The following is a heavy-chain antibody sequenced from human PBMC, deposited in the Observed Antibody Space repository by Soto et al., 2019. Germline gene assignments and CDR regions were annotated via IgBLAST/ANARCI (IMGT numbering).Heavy chain of an antibody. Sequence: GASVKVSCKASGYTFTSYAMHWVRQAPGQRLEWMGWINAGNGNTKYSQKFQVRVTITRDTAASTAYMALSSLRSEDTAVYYCARVLGLILDHWGQGTLDSVSS. J-gene: IGHJ1*01. CDR1: GYTFTSYA. D-gene: IGHD6-19*01. CDR3: ARVLGLILDH. V-gene: IGHV1-3*01. CDR2: INAGNGNT.